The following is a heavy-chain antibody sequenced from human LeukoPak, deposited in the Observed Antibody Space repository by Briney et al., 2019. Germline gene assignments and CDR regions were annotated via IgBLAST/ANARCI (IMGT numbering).Heavy chain of an antibody. D-gene: IGHD3-3*01. J-gene: IGHJ4*02. CDR2: ISSSSSYI. Sequence: KSGGSLRLSCAASGFTFSSYSMNWVRQAPGKGLEWVSSISSSSSYIYYADSVKGRFTISRDSAKNSLYLQMNSLRAEDTAVYYCARPLSWSGYYYFDYWGQGTLVTVSS. CDR1: GFTFSSYS. V-gene: IGHV3-21*01. CDR3: ARPLSWSGYYYFDY.